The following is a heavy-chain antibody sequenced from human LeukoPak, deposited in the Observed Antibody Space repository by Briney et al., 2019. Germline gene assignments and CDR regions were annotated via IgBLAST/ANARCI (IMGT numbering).Heavy chain of an antibody. D-gene: IGHD5-18*01. CDR3: AKEGPGYTEPSSVHY. V-gene: IGHV3-30*02. CDR1: VFTFSSSG. CDR2: IRYDESNS. Sequence: GGSLRLSCAASVFTFSSSGMHWVRQAPGKGLEWVAFIRYDESNSFYADSVKGRFTISRDNSKNKLYLQMDSLTAEDTAVFYCAKEGPGYTEPSSVHYWGRGTLVTVSS. J-gene: IGHJ4*02.